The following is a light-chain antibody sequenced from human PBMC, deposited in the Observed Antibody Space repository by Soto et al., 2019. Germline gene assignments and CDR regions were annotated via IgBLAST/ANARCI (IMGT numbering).Light chain of an antibody. CDR2: DAS. CDR3: QQYNTYWT. V-gene: IGKV1-5*01. CDR1: QSVTNK. J-gene: IGKJ1*01. Sequence: DIQMTQSPSTLSASIGDTVIITCRASQSVTNKLAWFQQKPGRAPNLLIYDASTLQSGVPSRFSGSGSGTEFTLTISSLQPDDFATYYCQQYNTYWTFGPGTKVDIK.